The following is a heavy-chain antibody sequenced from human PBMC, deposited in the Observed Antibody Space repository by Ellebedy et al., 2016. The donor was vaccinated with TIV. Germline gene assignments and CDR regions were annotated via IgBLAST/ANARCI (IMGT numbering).Heavy chain of an antibody. Sequence: GESLKISCAASGFTFSGYAMHWVRQAPGKGLQWLTLISYDGTKKYYADSVKGRFTISRDNSERTLDLEMNSLRPEDTAVYYCARERRGYYAEYWGQGTLVTVSS. CDR3: ARERRGYYAEY. J-gene: IGHJ4*02. CDR2: ISYDGTKK. D-gene: IGHD3-22*01. CDR1: GFTFSGYA. V-gene: IGHV3-30-3*01.